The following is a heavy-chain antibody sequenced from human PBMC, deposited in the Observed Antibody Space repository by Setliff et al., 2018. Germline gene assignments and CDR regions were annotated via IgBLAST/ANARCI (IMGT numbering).Heavy chain of an antibody. D-gene: IGHD6-25*01. CDR1: GGSISTYY. CDR2: IYYSGST. Sequence: PSETLSLTCSVSGGSISTYYWSWIRQSPGKGLEWIGYIYYSGSTNYNPSLKSRVSISVDTSKNQFSLRLTSVTAADTAVYYCARSIAAAATKFWGQGTAVTVSS. CDR3: ARSIAAAATKF. V-gene: IGHV4-59*01. J-gene: IGHJ4*02.